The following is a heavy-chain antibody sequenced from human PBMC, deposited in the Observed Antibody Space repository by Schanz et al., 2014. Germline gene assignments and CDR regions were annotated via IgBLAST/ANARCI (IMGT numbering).Heavy chain of an antibody. CDR1: GFSFSTYG. CDR3: AKDGRLPYYGTGSDFDY. Sequence: VHLVESGGGVVQPGRSLRLSCAASGFSFSTYGMTWVRQAPGKGLEWVSSISSSSMYIYQADSMRGRFTISRDNLKNTVYLQMNSLRAGDTAVYYCAKDGRLPYYGTGSDFDYWGQGTLVAVSS. V-gene: IGHV3-21*04. J-gene: IGHJ4*02. CDR2: ISSSSMYI. D-gene: IGHD3-22*01.